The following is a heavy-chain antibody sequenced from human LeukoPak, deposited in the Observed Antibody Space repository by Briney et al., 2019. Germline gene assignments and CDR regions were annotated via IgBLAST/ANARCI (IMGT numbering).Heavy chain of an antibody. V-gene: IGHV3-21*01. Sequence: PGGSLRLSCAASGXTFGSYSMNWVRQAPGKGLEWVSSISTSSDYIYYADSVKGRFTISRDNAENSLFLQVNSLRAEDTAVYYCARGCSGGSCCDYWGQGTLVTVSS. J-gene: IGHJ4*02. CDR2: ISTSSDYI. CDR1: GXTFGSYS. CDR3: ARGCSGGSCCDY. D-gene: IGHD2-15*01.